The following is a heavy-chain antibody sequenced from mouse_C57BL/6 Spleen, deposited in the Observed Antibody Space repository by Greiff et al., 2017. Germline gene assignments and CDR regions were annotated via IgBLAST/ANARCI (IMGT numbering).Heavy chain of an antibody. CDR3: ARHEDYYAMDY. Sequence: EVMLVESGGGLVKPGGSLKLSCAASGFTFSSYTMSWVRQTPEKRLEWVATISGGGGNTYYPDSVKGRFTISRDNAKNTLYLQMSSLRSEDTALYYCARHEDYYAMDYWGQGTSVTVSS. J-gene: IGHJ4*01. CDR2: ISGGGGNT. V-gene: IGHV5-9*01. CDR1: GFTFSSYT.